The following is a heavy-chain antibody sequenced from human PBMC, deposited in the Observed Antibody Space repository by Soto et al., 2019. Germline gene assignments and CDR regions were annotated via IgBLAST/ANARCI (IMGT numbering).Heavy chain of an antibody. CDR1: GFPFSSYE. CDR2: ISSGGGNI. CDR3: ARDRWLRYSGSDCHFAY. V-gene: IGHV3-48*03. Sequence: EVQLVESGGVLVQPGESLRLSCAASGFPFSSYEMNWVRQAPGKGLEWVAYISSGGGNIYYAESVKGRFTISRDNAKNPVDLQMNCLRAEDTAVYYCARDRWLRYSGSDCHFAYWGQGTLVTVSS. D-gene: IGHD5-12*01. J-gene: IGHJ4*02.